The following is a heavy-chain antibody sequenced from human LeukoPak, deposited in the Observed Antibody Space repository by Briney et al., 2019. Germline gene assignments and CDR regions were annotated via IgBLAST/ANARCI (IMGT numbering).Heavy chain of an antibody. Sequence: SETLSLTCTVSGYSISSGYYWGGIRQPPGKGVGWIGSIYHSGSTYYNPSLKSRVTISVDTSKNPFSLKLSSVTSADTAVYYCAAIKNLWFGELFESSDYWGQGTLVTVSS. CDR3: AAIKNLWFGELFESSDY. V-gene: IGHV4-38-2*02. CDR2: IYHSGST. CDR1: GYSISSGYY. J-gene: IGHJ4*02. D-gene: IGHD3-10*01.